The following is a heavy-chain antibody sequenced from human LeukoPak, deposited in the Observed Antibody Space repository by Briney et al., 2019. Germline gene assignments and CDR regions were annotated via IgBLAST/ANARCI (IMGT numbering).Heavy chain of an antibody. J-gene: IGHJ3*02. D-gene: IGHD2-15*01. V-gene: IGHV3-23*01. Sequence: GGSLRLSCAASGFTFSNYAMSWVRQAPGKGLEWVSAISGSGDNTYYADSVKGRFTVSRDNSKNTLYVQMKSLRAEDTAVYYCAKAFVGYCSGGSCYDGGAFDIWGQGTMVPVSS. CDR2: ISGSGDNT. CDR3: AKAFVGYCSGGSCYDGGAFDI. CDR1: GFTFSNYA.